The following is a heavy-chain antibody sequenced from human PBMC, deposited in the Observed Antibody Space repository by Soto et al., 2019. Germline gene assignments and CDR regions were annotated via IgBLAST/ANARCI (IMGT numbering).Heavy chain of an antibody. CDR2: INHSGST. CDR1: GGSFSGYY. D-gene: IGHD5-18*01. CDR3: ARVYRKQLPREYYYYMDV. J-gene: IGHJ6*03. V-gene: IGHV4-34*01. Sequence: SETLSLTCAVYGGSFSGYYWSWIRQPPGKGLEWIGEINHSGSTNYNPSLKSRVTISVDTSKNQFSLKLSSVTAADTAVYYCARVYRKQLPREYYYYMDVWGKGTTVTVSS.